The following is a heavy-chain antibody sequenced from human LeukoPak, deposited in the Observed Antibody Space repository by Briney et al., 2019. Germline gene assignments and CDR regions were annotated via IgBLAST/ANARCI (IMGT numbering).Heavy chain of an antibody. CDR1: GGSISSYY. CDR3: ARHEAGTFDY. D-gene: IGHD6-19*01. J-gene: IGHJ4*02. CDR2: IYYSGST. Sequence: SETLSLTCIVSGGSISSYYWSWIRQPPGKGLEWIGYIYYSGSTNYNPSLKSRVTISVDTSKNQFSLKLSSVTAADTAVYYCARHEAGTFDYWGQGTLVTVSS. V-gene: IGHV4-59*08.